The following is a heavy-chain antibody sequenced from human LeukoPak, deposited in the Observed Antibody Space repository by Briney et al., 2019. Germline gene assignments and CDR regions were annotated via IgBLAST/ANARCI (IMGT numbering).Heavy chain of an antibody. CDR1: GFTFSSYW. Sequence: PGGSLRLSCTASGFTFSSYWIHWVRQAPGKGLVWVSRTNTGGTNTRYADSVKGRFTISRDNAKNTLYLQTNSLRAEDTAVYYCARELAPTSSSSSLNYNYYGMDVWGQGTTVIVSS. D-gene: IGHD6-6*01. J-gene: IGHJ6*02. V-gene: IGHV3-74*01. CDR3: ARELAPTSSSSSLNYNYYGMDV. CDR2: TNTGGTNT.